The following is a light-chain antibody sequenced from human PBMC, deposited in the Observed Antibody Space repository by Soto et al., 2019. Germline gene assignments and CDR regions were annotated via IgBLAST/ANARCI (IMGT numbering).Light chain of an antibody. Sequence: DIQMTQSPSSLSASVGDRVTIICRASQSIGSHLNWYQQKPGTAPKLLIYAASTLQSGVPSRFSGCGSGTDFTLTIGSXQPEEFATYYCQQSHTTPLTFGGGTKVDIK. CDR3: QQSHTTPLT. J-gene: IGKJ4*01. V-gene: IGKV1-39*01. CDR2: AAS. CDR1: QSIGSH.